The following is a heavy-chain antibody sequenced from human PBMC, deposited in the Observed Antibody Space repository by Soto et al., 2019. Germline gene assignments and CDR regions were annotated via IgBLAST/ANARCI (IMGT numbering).Heavy chain of an antibody. V-gene: IGHV2-5*01. CDR1: GFSLTASGAG. D-gene: IGHD3-10*01. CDR3: AHGEAVLWFGDLFFDY. Sequence: TLKESGPTLMRPTQTLTLTCSFSGFSLTASGAGVAWIRQPPGKALECLAVILWNDEARYSPSLRSRLTITKDTSKNQVVLTMTNMDPVDTGTYYCAHGEAVLWFGDLFFDYWGQGALVTVSS. CDR2: ILWNDEA. J-gene: IGHJ4*02.